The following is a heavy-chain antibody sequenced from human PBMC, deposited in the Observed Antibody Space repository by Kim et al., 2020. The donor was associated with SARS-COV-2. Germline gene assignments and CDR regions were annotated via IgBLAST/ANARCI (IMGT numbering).Heavy chain of an antibody. Sequence: DYADSVKGRFTISRDNSKSTLYLQRNSLRAEDTAVYYCAREPATGTSAFDVWGQGTTVTVSS. CDR3: AREPATGTSAFDV. V-gene: IGHV3-33*01. J-gene: IGHJ3*01. D-gene: IGHD6-13*01.